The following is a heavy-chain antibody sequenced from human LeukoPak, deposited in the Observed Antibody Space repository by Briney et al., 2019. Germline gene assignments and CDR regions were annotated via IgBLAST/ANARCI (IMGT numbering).Heavy chain of an antibody. D-gene: IGHD1-7*01. Sequence: GGSLRLSCAASGFIFSSYSMNWVRQAPGKGLERLSYISSSSTTIYYADSVKGRFTISRDNAKNSLYLQMNSLKAEDTAVYYCARNRFPRTGTTNSYYYMDVWGKGTTVTVSS. CDR1: GFIFSSYS. CDR2: ISSSSTTI. V-gene: IGHV3-48*04. CDR3: ARNRFPRTGTTNSYYYMDV. J-gene: IGHJ6*03.